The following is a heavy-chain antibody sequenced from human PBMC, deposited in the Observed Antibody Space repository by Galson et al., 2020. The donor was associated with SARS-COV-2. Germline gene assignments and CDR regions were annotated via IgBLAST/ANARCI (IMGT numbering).Heavy chain of an antibody. CDR3: ARHFSGWLLSCFDP. CDR2: IDPSDSYT. CDR1: GYSFTSYW. V-gene: IGHV5-10-1*01. Sequence: KVSCKGSGYSFTSYWISWVRQMPGKGLEWMGRIDPSDSYTNYSPSFQGHVTISADKSISTAYLQWSSLKASDTAMYYCARHFSGWLLSCFDPWGQGTLVTVSS. D-gene: IGHD6-19*01. J-gene: IGHJ5*02.